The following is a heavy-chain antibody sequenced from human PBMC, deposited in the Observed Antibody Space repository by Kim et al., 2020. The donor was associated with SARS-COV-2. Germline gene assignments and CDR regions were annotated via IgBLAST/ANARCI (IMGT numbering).Heavy chain of an antibody. J-gene: IGHJ4*02. D-gene: IGHD2-15*01. CDR3: AKDMRPWGVAAPDY. Sequence: ADSVKGRFTISRDNSKNTLYLQMNSLRAEDTAVYYCAKDMRPWGVAAPDYWGQGTLVTVSS. V-gene: IGHV3-23*01.